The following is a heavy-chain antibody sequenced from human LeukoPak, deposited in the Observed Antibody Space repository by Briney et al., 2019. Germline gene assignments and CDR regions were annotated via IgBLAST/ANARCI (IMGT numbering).Heavy chain of an antibody. V-gene: IGHV4-34*01. Sequence: SETLSLTCAVYGGSFSGYYWSWIRQPPGKGLKWIGEINHSGSTNYNPSLKSRVTISVDTSKNQFSLKLSSVTAADTAVYYCARGGRSGYYPKIFDYWGQGTLVTVSS. CDR1: GGSFSGYY. D-gene: IGHD3-3*01. J-gene: IGHJ4*02. CDR2: INHSGST. CDR3: ARGGRSGYYPKIFDY.